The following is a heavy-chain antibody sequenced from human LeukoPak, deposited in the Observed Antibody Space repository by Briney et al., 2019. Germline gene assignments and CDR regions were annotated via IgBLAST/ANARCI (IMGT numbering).Heavy chain of an antibody. D-gene: IGHD3/OR15-3a*01. CDR2: FDPEDGET. CDR3: ARDQGLGVFDY. V-gene: IGHV1-24*01. J-gene: IGHJ4*02. Sequence: ASVEVSCKVSGYTLTESSMHWVRQAPGKGLEWMGGFDPEDGETIYAQKFQGRVTMTRDTSTSTVYMELSSLRSEDTAVYYCARDQGLGVFDYWGQGTLVTVSS. CDR1: GYTLTESS.